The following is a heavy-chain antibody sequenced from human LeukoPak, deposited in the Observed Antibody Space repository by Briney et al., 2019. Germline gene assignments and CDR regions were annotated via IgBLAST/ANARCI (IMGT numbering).Heavy chain of an antibody. CDR3: ARDYDSSGYSFDY. J-gene: IGHJ4*02. Sequence: SETLSLTCTVSGGSISIYYWSWIRQPAGKGLEWIGRIYTSGSTNYNPSLKSRVTMSVDTSKNQFSLKLSSVTAADTAVYYCARDYDSSGYSFDYWGQGTLVTVSS. D-gene: IGHD3-22*01. V-gene: IGHV4-4*07. CDR2: IYTSGST. CDR1: GGSISIYY.